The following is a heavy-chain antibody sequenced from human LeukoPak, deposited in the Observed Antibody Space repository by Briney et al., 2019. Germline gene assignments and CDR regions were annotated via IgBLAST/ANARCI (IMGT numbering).Heavy chain of an antibody. CDR3: AREPIAARPSWFDP. D-gene: IGHD6-6*01. Sequence: SETLSLTCTVSGGSISSYYWSWIRQPAGKGLEWIGRIYTSGSTNCNPSLKSRVTMSVDTSKNQFSLKLSSVTAADTAVYYCAREPIAARPSWFDPWGQGTLVTVSS. CDR1: GGSISSYY. J-gene: IGHJ5*02. CDR2: IYTSGST. V-gene: IGHV4-4*07.